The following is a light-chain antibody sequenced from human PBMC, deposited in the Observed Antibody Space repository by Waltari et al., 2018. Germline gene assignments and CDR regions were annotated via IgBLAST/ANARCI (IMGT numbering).Light chain of an antibody. V-gene: IGLV2-14*03. Sequence: QSALTQPASVSGSPGQSISISCTGSNNDIGAYNYVPWYQQYPGKAPKVLIFDVDNRPSGISNRFSGSKSGNTASLTISGLQAEDEADYFCSSYTRSTTLVFGEGTKLTVL. CDR3: SSYTRSTTLV. CDR2: DVD. J-gene: IGLJ2*01. CDR1: NNDIGAYNY.